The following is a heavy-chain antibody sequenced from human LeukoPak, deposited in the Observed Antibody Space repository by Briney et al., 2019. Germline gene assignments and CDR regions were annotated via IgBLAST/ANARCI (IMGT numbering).Heavy chain of an antibody. V-gene: IGHV4-59*01. CDR3: ARVRGDYSSTSCYPTHFDY. Sequence: SETLSLTCTVSAGSISSYYWSWIRQPPGKGLEWIGYIYYSGSTNYNPSLKSRVTISVDTSKNQFFLKLSSVTAADTAVYYCARVRGDYSSTSCYPTHFDYWGQGTLVTVSS. CDR1: AGSISSYY. J-gene: IGHJ4*02. D-gene: IGHD2-2*01. CDR2: IYYSGST.